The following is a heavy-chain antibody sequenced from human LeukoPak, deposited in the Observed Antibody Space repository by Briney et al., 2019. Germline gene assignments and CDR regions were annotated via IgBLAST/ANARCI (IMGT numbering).Heavy chain of an antibody. CDR1: GGSFSRYY. CDR3: ARGATISETGYFDF. V-gene: IGHV4-34*01. CDR2: IDHRGDT. J-gene: IGHJ4*03. D-gene: IGHD5-24*01. Sequence: KPSETLSLTCAVYGGSFSRYYWSWIRQSPGKGLEWIAEIDHRGDTNYNPSVKSRVTISVDTSKNQFSLKVGSLSAADTAVYYCARGATISETGYFDFWGQGTPVTVSS.